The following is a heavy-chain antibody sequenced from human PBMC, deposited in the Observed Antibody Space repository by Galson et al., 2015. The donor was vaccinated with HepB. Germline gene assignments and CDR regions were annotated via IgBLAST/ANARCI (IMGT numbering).Heavy chain of an antibody. D-gene: IGHD4-23*01. Sequence: SVKVSCKASGGALSSSAISWVRQAPGQGLQWMGGIIPIFGTANYAQKFQGRVTITADESTSTAYMELSSLRSEDTAVYYCARGPMTTVVEAYDAFDIWGQGTMVTVSS. CDR3: ARGPMTTVVEAYDAFDI. CDR2: IIPIFGTA. V-gene: IGHV1-69*13. J-gene: IGHJ3*02. CDR1: GGALSSSA.